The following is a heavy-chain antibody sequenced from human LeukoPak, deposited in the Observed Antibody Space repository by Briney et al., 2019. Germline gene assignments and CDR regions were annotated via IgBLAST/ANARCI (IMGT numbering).Heavy chain of an antibody. V-gene: IGHV4-34*01. J-gene: IGHJ4*02. D-gene: IGHD4-17*01. CDR3: ARGTMTTVTYYFDY. CDR2: INHSGST. Sequence: SETLSLTCAVSGGSFSGYYWSWIRQPPGKGLEWIGEINHSGSTNYNPSLKSRVTISVDTSKNQFSLKLCSVTAADTAVYYCARGTMTTVTYYFDYWGQGTLVTVSS. CDR1: GGSFSGYY.